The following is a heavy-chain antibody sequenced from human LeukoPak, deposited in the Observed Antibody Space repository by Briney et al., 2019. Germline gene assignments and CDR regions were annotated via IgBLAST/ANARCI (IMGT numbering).Heavy chain of an antibody. CDR2: ISASGGTT. D-gene: IGHD2-2*01. J-gene: IGHJ5*01. Sequence: PGGSLRLSCAASGFTFNNYAMSWVRQAPGKGLEWVSAISASGGTTYYADSVKRRFTISRDNSENTLFLQMNSQRAEDTAVYYCAKEPREYCSSTSCPNWFDSWGQGTLVTVSS. V-gene: IGHV3-23*01. CDR3: AKEPREYCSSTSCPNWFDS. CDR1: GFTFNNYA.